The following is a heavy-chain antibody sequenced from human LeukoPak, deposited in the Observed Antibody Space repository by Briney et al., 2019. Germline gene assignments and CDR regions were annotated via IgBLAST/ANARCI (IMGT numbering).Heavy chain of an antibody. CDR3: AKEGGPARPGLDS. Sequence: SETLSLTCTVSGASICSHYWTWIRQAPGTGLEGMGNIYYTGTTSYNPALESRVTISLDTSNNQFSLKLTSVTAADTAVYYCAKEGGPARPGLDSWGQGTLVTVSS. V-gene: IGHV4-59*11. J-gene: IGHJ4*02. CDR1: GASICSHY. D-gene: IGHD6-6*01. CDR2: IYYTGTT.